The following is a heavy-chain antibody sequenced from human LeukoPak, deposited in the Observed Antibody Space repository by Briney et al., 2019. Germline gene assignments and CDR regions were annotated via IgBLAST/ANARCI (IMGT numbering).Heavy chain of an antibody. V-gene: IGHV4-38-2*02. J-gene: IGHJ4*02. Sequence: SETLSLTCTVSGYSITTGYCWAWMRQPPGKGLEWIGTICHNGNTYYNPSLKSRITLSLHTSKNQFSLKLSSVTAADTAVYYCARDGGYCSGGSCYSDYWGQGTLVTVSS. CDR2: ICHNGNT. CDR3: ARDGGYCSGGSCYSDY. CDR1: GYSITTGYC. D-gene: IGHD2-15*01.